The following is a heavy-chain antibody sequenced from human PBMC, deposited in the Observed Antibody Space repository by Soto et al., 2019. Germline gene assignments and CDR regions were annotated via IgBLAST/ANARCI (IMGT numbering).Heavy chain of an antibody. V-gene: IGHV4-34*01. J-gene: IGHJ5*02. CDR1: GGSFSGYY. CDR2: INHSGST. Sequence: QVQLQQWGAGLLKPSETLSLTCAVYGGSFSGYYWSWIRQPPGKGLEWVGEINHSGSTNYNPSLKSRVTISVDTSKNQFSLKLSSVTAADTAVYYCERGQRLYNWFDPWGQGTLVTVSS. CDR3: ERGQRLYNWFDP.